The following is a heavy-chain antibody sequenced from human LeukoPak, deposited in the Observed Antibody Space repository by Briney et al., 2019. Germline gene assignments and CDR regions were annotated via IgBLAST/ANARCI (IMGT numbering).Heavy chain of an antibody. CDR3: AHEKSTIFGVPLDY. D-gene: IGHD3-3*01. CDR2: IYWNDDK. V-gene: IGHV2-5*01. CDR1: GFSLSTSGVG. Sequence: SGPTLVNPTQTLTLTCTFSGFSLSTSGVGEGWIRPPPGKALEWLALIYWNDDKRYSPSLKSRLTITKDTSKNQVVLTMTNMDPVDTATYYCAHEKSTIFGVPLDYWGQGTLVTVSS. J-gene: IGHJ4*02.